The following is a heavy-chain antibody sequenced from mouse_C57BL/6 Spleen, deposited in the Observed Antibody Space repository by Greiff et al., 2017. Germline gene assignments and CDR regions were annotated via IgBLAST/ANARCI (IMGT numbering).Heavy chain of an antibody. CDR2: IDPENGDT. V-gene: IGHV14-4*01. CDR3: TTSVATVEATSCDY. J-gene: IGHJ2*02. Sequence: VQLQQSGAELVRPGASVKLSCTASGFNINDDYMHWVKQRPEQGLEWIGWIDPENGDTEYASKFQGKATMTADTSSTTAYLQLSSLTSEDTAVYYCTTSVATVEATSCDYWGQGTSLTVSS. CDR1: GFNINDDY. D-gene: IGHD1-1*01.